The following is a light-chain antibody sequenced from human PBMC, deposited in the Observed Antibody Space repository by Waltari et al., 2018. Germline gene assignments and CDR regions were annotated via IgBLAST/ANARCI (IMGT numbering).Light chain of an antibody. CDR3: QQYNVYSLT. J-gene: IGKJ4*01. CDR2: KTS. V-gene: IGKV1-5*03. Sequence: DIQMTQSTSTLSASVGDRVTITCRASQSISNWLAWYQQKPGKAPKFLIYKTSNLESGVPSRFSGSGSGTEFTLTISSLQPDDFATYYCQQYNVYSLTFGGGTKVEIK. CDR1: QSISNW.